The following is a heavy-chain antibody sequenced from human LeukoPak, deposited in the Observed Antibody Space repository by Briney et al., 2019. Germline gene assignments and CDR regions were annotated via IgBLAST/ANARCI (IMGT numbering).Heavy chain of an antibody. CDR1: GFTFTYYW. D-gene: IGHD4-17*01. CDR3: ASRTVPTLSWYFDL. J-gene: IGHJ2*01. V-gene: IGHV3-74*01. Sequence: GGSLRLSCAASGFTFTYYWMHWVRQAPGKGLVWVARINGDGSGTNYADSVKGRFTISRDSPKNTVYLQLNNLRAEDTAVYYCASRTVPTLSWYFDLWGRGTLVTVSS. CDR2: INGDGSGT.